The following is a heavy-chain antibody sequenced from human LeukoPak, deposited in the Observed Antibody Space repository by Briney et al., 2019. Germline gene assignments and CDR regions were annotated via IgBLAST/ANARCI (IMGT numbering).Heavy chain of an antibody. CDR1: GFTFSSYG. J-gene: IGHJ3*02. Sequence: GGSLRLSCAASGFTFSSYGMHWVRQAPGKGLEWVAFIRYDGSNKYYADSVKGRFTISRDNSKNTLYLQMNSLRAEDTAVYYCAKDGSGYYGAFDIWGQGTMVTVSS. CDR2: IRYDGSNK. D-gene: IGHD3-22*01. CDR3: AKDGSGYYGAFDI. V-gene: IGHV3-30*02.